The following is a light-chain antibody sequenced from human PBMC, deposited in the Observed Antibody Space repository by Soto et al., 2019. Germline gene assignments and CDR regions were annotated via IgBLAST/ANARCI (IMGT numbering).Light chain of an antibody. CDR2: WAS. CDR3: QQYYSTPRT. V-gene: IGKV4-1*01. Sequence: DIVMTQSPDSLAVSLGERATTNCKSSQRVLYSSNNENYLPWYQQKPGQPPKLLIYWASTRESGVPDRFSGSGSGTDFTLTISSLEAEDVAVYYCQQYYSTPRTFGQGTKVEIK. CDR1: QRVLYSSNNENY. J-gene: IGKJ1*01.